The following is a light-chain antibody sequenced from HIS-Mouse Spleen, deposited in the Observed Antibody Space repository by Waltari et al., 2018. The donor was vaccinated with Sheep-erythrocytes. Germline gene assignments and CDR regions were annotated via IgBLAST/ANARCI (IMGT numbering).Light chain of an antibody. CDR2: EGS. CDR1: SSDVGGCNL. J-gene: IGLJ3*02. Sequence: QSALTQRGSVSGSPGQSITISCTGTSSDVGGCNLVSWYQQHPGKAPKLMFYEGSKRPSGVSNRFSGSKSGNTASRTISGLQAEDEADYYCCSYAGSSTWVFGGGTKLTVL. V-gene: IGLV2-23*01. CDR3: CSYAGSSTWV.